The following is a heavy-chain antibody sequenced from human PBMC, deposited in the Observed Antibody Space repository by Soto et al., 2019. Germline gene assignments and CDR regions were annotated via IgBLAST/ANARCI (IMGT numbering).Heavy chain of an antibody. V-gene: IGHV4-34*01. CDR1: GGSFSGYY. D-gene: IGHD6-13*01. CDR3: ARVGDIAATGGGSYYYYGMDV. Sequence: SETLSLTCAVYGGSFSGYYWSWIRQPPGKGLEWIGEINHSGSTNYNPSLKSRVTISVDTSKNQFSLKLSSVTAADTAVYYCARVGDIAATGGGSYYYYGMDVWGQGTTVPVS. CDR2: INHSGST. J-gene: IGHJ6*02.